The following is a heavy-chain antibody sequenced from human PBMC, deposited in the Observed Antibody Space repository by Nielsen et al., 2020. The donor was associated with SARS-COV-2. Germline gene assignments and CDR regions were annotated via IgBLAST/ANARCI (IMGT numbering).Heavy chain of an antibody. CDR1: GFTFSDYY. Sequence: GGSLGLSCAASGFTFSDYYMSWIRQAPGKGLEWVSYISSSGSTIYYADSVKGRFTISRDNAKNSLYLQMNSLRAEDTALYYCARDGLEYSSREGMDVWGQGTTVTVSS. CDR2: ISSSGSTI. V-gene: IGHV3-11*01. J-gene: IGHJ6*02. D-gene: IGHD6-6*01. CDR3: ARDGLEYSSREGMDV.